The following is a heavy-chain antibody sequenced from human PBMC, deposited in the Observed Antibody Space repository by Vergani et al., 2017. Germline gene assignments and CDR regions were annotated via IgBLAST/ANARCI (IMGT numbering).Heavy chain of an antibody. CDR1: GYTFSSYG. CDR2: IWYDGSNK. Sequence: QVQLVESGGGVVQPGRSLRLSCAASGYTFSSYGMHWVRQAPGKGLEWVAVIWYDGSNKYYADSVKGRFTISRDNSKNTLYLQTTSLRAAETAVYYCARDLAMVTASTDYWGQGTLVTVSS. V-gene: IGHV3-33*01. J-gene: IGHJ4*02. D-gene: IGHD2-21*02. CDR3: ARDLAMVTASTDY.